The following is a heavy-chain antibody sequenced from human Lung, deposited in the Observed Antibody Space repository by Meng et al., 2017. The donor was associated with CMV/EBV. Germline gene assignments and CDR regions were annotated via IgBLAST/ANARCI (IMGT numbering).Heavy chain of an antibody. Sequence: GESXKISCAASGFTFSTYSMNWVRQAPGKGLEWISYISSGSSTIYYADSVKGRFSISRDNAEKTLYLHVNNLRGEDTAVYYCAKGGGAGRSASDYWGQGTLVTVSS. CDR1: GFTFSTYS. CDR3: AKGGGAGRSASDY. D-gene: IGHD3-16*01. CDR2: ISSGSSTI. J-gene: IGHJ4*02. V-gene: IGHV3-48*04.